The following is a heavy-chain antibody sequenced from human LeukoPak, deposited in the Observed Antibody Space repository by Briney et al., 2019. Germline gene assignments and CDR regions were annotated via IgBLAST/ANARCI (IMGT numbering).Heavy chain of an antibody. D-gene: IGHD6-19*01. CDR3: ASSRSSSGWSLIDY. V-gene: IGHV4-59*01. CDR2: IYYSGST. J-gene: IGHJ4*02. Sequence: PSETLSLTCTVSGGSINSYYWSWIRQPPGKGLECVGYIYYSGSTNYNPSLKRRVTISVDTSKNQFSLKVSSVTAADTAVYYCASSRSSSGWSLIDYWGQGALVTVSS. CDR1: GGSINSYY.